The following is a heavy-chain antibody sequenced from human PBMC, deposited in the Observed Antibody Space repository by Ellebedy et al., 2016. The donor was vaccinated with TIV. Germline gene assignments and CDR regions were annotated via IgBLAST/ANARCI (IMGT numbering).Heavy chain of an antibody. V-gene: IGHV1-69*04. CDR1: GDSFNRHD. J-gene: IGHJ4*02. CDR2: SIPILGLA. Sequence: ASVKVSCKASGDSFNRHDISWVRQAPGQGLEWMGRSIPILGLANSAQKFQGRITITADISTSTAYMELSSLTSEDTAVYYCARYDSSTYYSSSFDYWGQGTLVTVSS. D-gene: IGHD3-22*01. CDR3: ARYDSSTYYSSSFDY.